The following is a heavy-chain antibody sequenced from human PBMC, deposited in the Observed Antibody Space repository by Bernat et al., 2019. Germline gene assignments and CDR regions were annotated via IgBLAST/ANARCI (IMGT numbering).Heavy chain of an antibody. CDR1: GGSISSSSYY. Sequence: QLQLQESGPGLVKPSETLSLTCTVSGGSISSSSYYWGWIRQPPGKGLEWIGSIYYSGSTYYNPSLKSRVTISVDTSKNQFSLKLSSVTAADTAVYYCARHGDIVVVPALNWFDPWGQGTLVTVSS. J-gene: IGHJ5*02. CDR2: IYYSGST. V-gene: IGHV4-39*01. CDR3: ARHGDIVVVPALNWFDP. D-gene: IGHD2-2*01.